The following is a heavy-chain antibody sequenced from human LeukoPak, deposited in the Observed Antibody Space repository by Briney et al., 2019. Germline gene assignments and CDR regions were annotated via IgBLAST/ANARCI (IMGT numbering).Heavy chain of an antibody. CDR3: ARIRAGGVDY. Sequence: GGSLRLSCAASGFIFSSYWLSWVRQAPGKGLEWVANIEQDGNEIYYVESVKGRFTISRDNAKSSLYLQMNSLRADDTAVYYCARIRAGGVDYWGQGTLVTVSS. CDR1: GFIFSSYW. J-gene: IGHJ4*02. D-gene: IGHD3-16*01. V-gene: IGHV3-7*05. CDR2: IEQDGNEI.